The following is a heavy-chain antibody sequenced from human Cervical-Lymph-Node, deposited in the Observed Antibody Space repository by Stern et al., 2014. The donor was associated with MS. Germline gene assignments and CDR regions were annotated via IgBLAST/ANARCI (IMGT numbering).Heavy chain of an antibody. CDR3: ATTRWDLFTWNWFDP. J-gene: IGHJ5*02. CDR2: IHDSGRT. Sequence: QVQLVQSGPGLVKPSPTLSLTCTVSGGSISSSGYYWSWIRQPADKGLEWIGRIHDSGRTYYNPSLKSRVTISMDTAQTQFSLKLPSVTAADTAVYYCATTRWDLFTWNWFDPWGQGTLVTVSS. CDR1: GGSISSSGYY. V-gene: IGHV4-61*02. D-gene: IGHD1-26*01.